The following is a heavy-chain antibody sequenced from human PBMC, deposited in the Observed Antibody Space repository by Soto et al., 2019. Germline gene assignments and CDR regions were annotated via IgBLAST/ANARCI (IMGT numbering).Heavy chain of an antibody. D-gene: IGHD3-3*01. J-gene: IGHJ4*02. CDR3: ARLPRDCNKTSCYYADH. V-gene: IGHV5-51*01. CDR2: MYPGDSDT. Sequence: GESLKISCRGSGYDFNTNWFGWVRQLPGRGLEWVGIMYPGDSDTRYNPSLQGHVTLSVDVTVTTAFLQWRSLETSDTGMYFCARLPRDCNKTSCYYADHWGQGTQVTVSS. CDR1: GYDFNTNW.